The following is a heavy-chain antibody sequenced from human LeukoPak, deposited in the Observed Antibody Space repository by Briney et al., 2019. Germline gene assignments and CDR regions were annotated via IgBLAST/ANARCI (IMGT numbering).Heavy chain of an antibody. J-gene: IGHJ4*02. Sequence: PGGSLRLSCAASGFTLSDYYMSWIRQGPGTGLEWVSYISKSGTSTKYADSVKGRFSISRDNAKQSLYLQLNSLTAEDTAVYYCARVRSSGSPLDYWGQGTLVTVSS. D-gene: IGHD3-10*01. V-gene: IGHV3-11*05. CDR1: GFTLSDYY. CDR3: ARVRSSGSPLDY. CDR2: ISKSGTST.